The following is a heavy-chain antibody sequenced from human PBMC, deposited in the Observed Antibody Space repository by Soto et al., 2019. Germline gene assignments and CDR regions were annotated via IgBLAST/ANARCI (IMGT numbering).Heavy chain of an antibody. CDR1: GFTFSSYS. CDR2: ISSSSSYI. Sequence: GGSLRLSCAASGFTFSSYSMNWVRQAPGKGLEWVSSISSSSSYIYYADSVKGRFTISRDNAKNSLYLQMNSLRAEDTAVYYCARDSGSRRTDIVVVPAARKTPYYYYGMDVWGQGTTVTVSS. D-gene: IGHD2-2*01. CDR3: ARDSGSRRTDIVVVPAARKTPYYYYGMDV. J-gene: IGHJ6*02. V-gene: IGHV3-21*01.